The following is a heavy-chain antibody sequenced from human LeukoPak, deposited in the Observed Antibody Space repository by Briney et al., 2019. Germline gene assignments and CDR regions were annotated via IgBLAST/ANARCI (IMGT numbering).Heavy chain of an antibody. J-gene: IGHJ4*02. CDR2: INWNGGGT. D-gene: IGHD3-10*01. Sequence: GGSLRLSCSASGFTFDDYGMSRVRQAPGKGLEWVSGINWNGGGTGYADSVKGRFTIARDNAKNSLYLVMNSLRAEDTAFYYCARVQDGDYSGSGNACWGQGTLVTVSS. CDR3: ARVQDGDYSGSGNAC. V-gene: IGHV3-20*04. CDR1: GFTFDDYG.